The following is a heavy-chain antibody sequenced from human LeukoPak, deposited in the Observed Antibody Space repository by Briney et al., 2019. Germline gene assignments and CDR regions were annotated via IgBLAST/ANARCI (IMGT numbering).Heavy chain of an antibody. V-gene: IGHV3-23*01. J-gene: IGHJ4*02. Sequence: GGSLRLSCAASGFTFSSYAMSWVRQAPAKGLEWVSAISGSGGSTYYADSVKGRFTISRDNSKNTLYLQMNSLRAEDTAVYYCAKGGGWPPAAFDYWGQGTLVTVSS. D-gene: IGHD6-19*01. CDR1: GFTFSSYA. CDR3: AKGGGWPPAAFDY. CDR2: ISGSGGST.